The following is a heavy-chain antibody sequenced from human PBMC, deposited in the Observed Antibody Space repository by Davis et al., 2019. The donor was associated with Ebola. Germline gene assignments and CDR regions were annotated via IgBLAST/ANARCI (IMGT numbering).Heavy chain of an antibody. CDR3: ARDTEGATVSFDY. CDR1: GCSFSSYY. D-gene: IGHD1-26*01. J-gene: IGHJ4*02. Sequence: MPSETLSLTCTASGCSFSSYYWSWIRQPPGKGLEWIGYIYYSGSTNYNPSLKSRVTISVDTSKNQFSLKLSSVTAADTAVYYCARDTEGATVSFDYWGQGTLVTVSS. CDR2: IYYSGST. V-gene: IGHV4-59*01.